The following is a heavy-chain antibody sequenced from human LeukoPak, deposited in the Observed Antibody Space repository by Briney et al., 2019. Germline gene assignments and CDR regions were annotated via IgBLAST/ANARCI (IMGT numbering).Heavy chain of an antibody. D-gene: IGHD3-10*01. CDR2: IRSTANGYAT. CDR1: GFTFSGSA. Sequence: GGSLRLSCAASGFTFSGSALHWVRQASGKGLEWVGRIRSTANGYATAYAASVKGRFTISRDDSKNTAYLQMDSLKTEDTAVYYCTGNYYGSGSYSDFDYWGQGTLVTVSS. CDR3: TGNYYGSGSYSDFDY. V-gene: IGHV3-73*01. J-gene: IGHJ4*02.